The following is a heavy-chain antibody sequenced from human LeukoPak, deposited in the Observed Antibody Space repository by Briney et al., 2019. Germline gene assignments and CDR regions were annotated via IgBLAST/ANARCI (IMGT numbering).Heavy chain of an antibody. D-gene: IGHD3-3*01. CDR2: ISGSGGST. CDR1: GFTFSSYA. V-gene: IGHV3-23*01. J-gene: IGHJ4*02. Sequence: PGGSLRLSCAASGFTFSSYAMSWVRQAPGKGLEWASAISGSGGSTYYADSVKGRFTISRDNSKNTLYLQMNSLTAEDTAIYFCAKDGGFWSGYYPYWGQGTLVTVSS. CDR3: AKDGGFWSGYYPY.